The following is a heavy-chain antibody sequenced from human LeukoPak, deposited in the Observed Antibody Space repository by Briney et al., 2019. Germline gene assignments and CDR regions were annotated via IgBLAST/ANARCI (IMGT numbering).Heavy chain of an antibody. CDR2: ISAYNGNT. V-gene: IGHV1-18*01. CDR1: GYTFTSYG. D-gene: IGHD6-19*01. Sequence: ASVKVSCKASGYTFTSYGISWVRQAPGQGLEWMGWISAYNGNTNYAQKLQGRVTMTTDTSTSTAYMELRSLRSDDTAVYYWARRWLVTDADYFDYWGQGTLVTVSS. J-gene: IGHJ4*02. CDR3: ARRWLVTDADYFDY.